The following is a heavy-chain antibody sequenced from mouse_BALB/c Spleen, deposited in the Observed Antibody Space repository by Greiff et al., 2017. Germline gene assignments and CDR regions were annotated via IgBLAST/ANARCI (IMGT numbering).Heavy chain of an antibody. J-gene: IGHJ3*01. CDR1: GFNIKDYY. CDR3: NAWGVEEFAY. Sequence: VQLQQSGAELVRPGASVKLSCTASGFNIKDYYMHWVKQRPEQGLEWIGWIDPENGDTEYAPKFQGKATMTADTSSNTAYLQLSSLTSEDTAVYYCNAWGVEEFAYGGQETLVTVSA. V-gene: IGHV14-4*02. CDR2: IDPENGDT.